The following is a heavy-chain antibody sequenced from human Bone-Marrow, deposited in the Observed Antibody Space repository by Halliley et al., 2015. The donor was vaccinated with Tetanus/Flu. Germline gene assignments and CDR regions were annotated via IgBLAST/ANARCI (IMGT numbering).Heavy chain of an antibody. D-gene: IGHD1-26*01. V-gene: IGHV1-69*08. J-gene: IGHJ4*02. CDR3: ARVGCNSGNAYYFDY. Sequence: GRIIPIVGSANYAQRLNGRVTITADKSTSTVYMELSSLRSEDTAVYFCARVGCNSGNAYYFDYWGQGTLVTVSS. CDR2: IIPIVGSA.